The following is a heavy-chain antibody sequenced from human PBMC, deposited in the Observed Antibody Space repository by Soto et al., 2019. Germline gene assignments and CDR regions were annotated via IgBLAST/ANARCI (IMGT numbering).Heavy chain of an antibody. Sequence: VHLEESGGGLVQPGGSLTLSCAASGFTFSVYEMHWVRQRPGQGLEWVAYIGYNGDASYSDSVVGRFTVSRDNAENSMYLQMNSLTAEDTALYYCAREATTDLDSWGQGTLVTVSS. CDR1: GFTFSVYE. D-gene: IGHD1-1*01. V-gene: IGHV3-48*03. J-gene: IGHJ4*02. CDR2: IGYNGDA. CDR3: AREATTDLDS.